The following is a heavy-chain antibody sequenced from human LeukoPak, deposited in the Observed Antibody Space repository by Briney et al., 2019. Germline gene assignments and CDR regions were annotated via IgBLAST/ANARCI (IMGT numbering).Heavy chain of an antibody. CDR3: AREDYYYGMDV. J-gene: IGHJ6*02. Sequence: GGSLRLSCAASGFTFSSYDMHWVRQATGKGLEWVSAIGTAGDTYYPGSVKGRFIISRENAKNSLYLQMNSLRAEDTAVYYCAREDYYYGMDVWGQGTTVTVSS. CDR1: GFTFSSYD. V-gene: IGHV3-13*01. CDR2: IGTAGDT.